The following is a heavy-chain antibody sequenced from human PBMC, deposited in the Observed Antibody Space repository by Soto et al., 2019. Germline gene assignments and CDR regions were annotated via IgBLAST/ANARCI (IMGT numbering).Heavy chain of an antibody. CDR2: LSHDGSNK. V-gene: IGHV3-30*18. Sequence: GGSLRLSCAASGFTFSSYGMHWVRQAPGKGLEWVAVLSHDGSNKFYAVSVEGRFTISRDDSKNTLYLQMNSLRAEDTAMYYCAKENTLADYWGQGTLVTVSS. CDR3: AKENTLADY. D-gene: IGHD2-2*02. CDR1: GFTFSSYG. J-gene: IGHJ4*02.